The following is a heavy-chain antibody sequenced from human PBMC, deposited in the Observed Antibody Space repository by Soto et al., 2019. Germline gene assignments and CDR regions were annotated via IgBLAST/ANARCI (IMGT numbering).Heavy chain of an antibody. CDR3: ARNYYKNYDSSGYSRSPAY. V-gene: IGHV3-30-3*01. CDR1: GFAFGSYA. CDR2: ISYDGSDK. D-gene: IGHD3-22*01. Sequence: GGSLRVSCAASGFAFGSYAMHWVRQAPGKGLEWVALISYDGSDKDYADSVKGRFTISRDNSRNTLFLQMNSLRAEDTAVYYCARNYYKNYDSSGYSRSPAYWAQGTLVTVSS. J-gene: IGHJ4*02.